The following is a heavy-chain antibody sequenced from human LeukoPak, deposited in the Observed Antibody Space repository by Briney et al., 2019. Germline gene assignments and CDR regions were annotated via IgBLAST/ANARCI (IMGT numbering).Heavy chain of an antibody. CDR3: ANYSSGWYGD. J-gene: IGHJ4*02. V-gene: IGHV3-30*04. CDR1: GFTFSSYA. CDR2: ISYDGSNK. D-gene: IGHD6-19*01. Sequence: PGGSLRLSCAASGFTFSSYAMHWVRQAPGKGLEWVAVISYDGSNKYYADSVKGRFTISRDNSKNTLYLQMNSLRAEDTAVYYCANYSSGWYGDWGQGTLVTVSS.